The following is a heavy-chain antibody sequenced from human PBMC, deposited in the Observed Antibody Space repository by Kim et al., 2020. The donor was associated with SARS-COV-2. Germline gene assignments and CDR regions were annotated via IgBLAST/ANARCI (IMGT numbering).Heavy chain of an antibody. J-gene: IGHJ4*02. V-gene: IGHV3-30*02. CDR3: AKDRQLVPDY. CDR2: NT. D-gene: IGHD6-13*01. Sequence: NTYDADSVKGRFTISRDNSKNTLYLQMNSLRAEDTAVYYCAKDRQLVPDYWGQGTLVTVSS.